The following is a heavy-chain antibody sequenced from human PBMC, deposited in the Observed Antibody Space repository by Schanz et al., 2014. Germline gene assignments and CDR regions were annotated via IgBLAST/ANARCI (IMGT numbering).Heavy chain of an antibody. CDR3: ARDRRFFDRDDLYYFDS. V-gene: IGHV1-3*04. CDR1: EYSFTSYS. D-gene: IGHD3-3*01. Sequence: QVQLVQSGAEVKKPGASVKVSCKASEYSFTSYSMHWVRQAPGQMLEWMGWINTGSGDTKYSQNFQGRVTMTTDTSTSTAYMALTDLRSDDTAVYYCARDRRFFDRDDLYYFDSWGQGTLVTVSS. J-gene: IGHJ4*02. CDR2: INTGSGDT.